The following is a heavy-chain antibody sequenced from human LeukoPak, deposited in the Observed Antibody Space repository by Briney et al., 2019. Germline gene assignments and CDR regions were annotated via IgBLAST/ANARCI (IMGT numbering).Heavy chain of an antibody. J-gene: IGHJ3*02. Sequence: PGRSLRLSCAASGFTFDDYAMHWVRQAPGKGLEWVSGISWNSGRIAYADSVKGRFTISRDNAKNSLYLQMNSLRAEDTAVYYCTKGIDLWFGESNDAFDIWGQGTMVTVSS. CDR1: GFTFDDYA. D-gene: IGHD3-10*01. V-gene: IGHV3-9*01. CDR3: TKGIDLWFGESNDAFDI. CDR2: ISWNSGRI.